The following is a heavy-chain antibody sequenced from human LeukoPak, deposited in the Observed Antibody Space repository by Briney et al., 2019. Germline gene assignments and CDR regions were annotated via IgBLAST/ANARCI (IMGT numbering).Heavy chain of an antibody. CDR1: GFTFSSYA. CDR3: AELGITMIGGV. J-gene: IGHJ6*04. CDR2: ISSSGSTI. V-gene: IGHV3-48*03. D-gene: IGHD3-10*02. Sequence: GRSLRLSCAASGFTFSSYAIHWVRQAPGKGLEWVSYISSSGSTIYYADSVKGRFTISRDNAKNSLYLQMNGLRAEDTAVYYCAELGITMIGGVWGKGTTVTISS.